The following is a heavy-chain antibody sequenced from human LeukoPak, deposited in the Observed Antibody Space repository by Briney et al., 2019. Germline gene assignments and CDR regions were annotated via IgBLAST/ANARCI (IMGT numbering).Heavy chain of an antibody. CDR2: ISSSSSYI. J-gene: IGHJ4*02. CDR3: AKWGPTFGLWFGDY. D-gene: IGHD3-10*01. Sequence: PGGSLRLSCAASGFTFSSYSMNWVRQAPGKGLEWVSSISSSSSYIYYADSVKGRFTISRDNAKNSLYLQMNSLRAEDTAVYYCAKWGPTFGLWFGDYWGQGTLVTVSS. V-gene: IGHV3-21*04. CDR1: GFTFSSYS.